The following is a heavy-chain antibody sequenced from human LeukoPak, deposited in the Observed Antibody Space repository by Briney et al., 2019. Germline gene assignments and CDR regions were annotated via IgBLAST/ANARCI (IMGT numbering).Heavy chain of an antibody. CDR2: IRYDGSNK. CDR3: ARDYDFWSGNHPDY. J-gene: IGHJ4*02. V-gene: IGHV3-30*02. D-gene: IGHD3-3*01. Sequence: GGSLRPSCAASGFTFSSYGMHWVRQAPGKGLEWVAFIRYDGSNKYYADSVKGRFTISRDNSKNTLYLQMNSLRAEDTAVYYCARDYDFWSGNHPDYWGQGTLVTVSS. CDR1: GFTFSSYG.